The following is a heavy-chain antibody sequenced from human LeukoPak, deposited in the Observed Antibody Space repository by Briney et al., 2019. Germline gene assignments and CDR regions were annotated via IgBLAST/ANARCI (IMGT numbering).Heavy chain of an antibody. V-gene: IGHV4-59*01. CDR1: GGSISTYY. Sequence: SETLSLTCTVSGGSISTYYWTWIRQPPGKGLEWIGYIYYSGATNYNPSLGSRVTISVDTSKNQFSLKLSSVTAADTVVYYCARRRTRPEAFDIWGQGTMVTVSS. D-gene: IGHD6-6*01. CDR3: ARRRTRPEAFDI. CDR2: IYYSGAT. J-gene: IGHJ3*02.